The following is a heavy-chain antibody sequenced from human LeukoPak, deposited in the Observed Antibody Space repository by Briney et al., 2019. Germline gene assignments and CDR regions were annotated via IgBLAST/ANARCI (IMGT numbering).Heavy chain of an antibody. D-gene: IGHD2-21*02. CDR3: ARMGPEGDQNAFDI. CDR1: GGSISSGSDY. Sequence: SQTLSLTCTVSGGSISSGSDYWSWIRQPPGKGLEWIGEINHSGSTIYNPSLKSRVTISVDTSKNQFSLKLSSVTAADTAVYYCARMGPEGDQNAFDIWGQGTMVTVSS. J-gene: IGHJ3*02. V-gene: IGHV4-39*07. CDR2: INHSGST.